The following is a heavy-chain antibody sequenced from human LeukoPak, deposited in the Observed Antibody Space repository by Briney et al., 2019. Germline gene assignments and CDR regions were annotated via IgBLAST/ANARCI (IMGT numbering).Heavy chain of an antibody. D-gene: IGHD6-19*01. CDR3: ARGGYSSGWYVLYYFDF. CDR1: GFTLSDYT. CDR2: IIGSISYI. V-gene: IGHV3-21*01. Sequence: GGSLRLSCAASGFTLSDYTISWVRQAPGKGLEWVSSIIGSISYIYYADSVKGRFTISRDNAKNSLYLQMKSLRAEDTAVYYCARGGYSSGWYVLYYFDFWGQGSLVTVSS. J-gene: IGHJ4*02.